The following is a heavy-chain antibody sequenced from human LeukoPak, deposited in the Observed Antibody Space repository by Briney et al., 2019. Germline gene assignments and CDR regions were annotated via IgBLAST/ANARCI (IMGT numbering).Heavy chain of an antibody. Sequence: GSSVKVSCKASGGTLSSYAISWVRQAPGQGLEWMGGIIPIFGTANYAQKFQGRVTITTDESTSTAYMELSSLRSEDTAVYYCASAHFAVVTSLTQTWFDPWGQGTLVTVSS. CDR2: IIPIFGTA. D-gene: IGHD2-21*02. CDR3: ASAHFAVVTSLTQTWFDP. J-gene: IGHJ5*02. CDR1: GGTLSSYA. V-gene: IGHV1-69*05.